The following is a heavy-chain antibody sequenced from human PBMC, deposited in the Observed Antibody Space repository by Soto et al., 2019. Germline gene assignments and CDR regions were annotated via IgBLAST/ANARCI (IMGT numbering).Heavy chain of an antibody. CDR2: IYYSGST. J-gene: IGHJ3*02. V-gene: IGHV4-59*08. CDR1: GGYISSYY. Sequence: SETLSLTCTVSGGYISSYYLSWIRQPPGKGLEWIGYIYYSGSTNCNPSLKSRVTISVDTSKNQFSLKLSSVTVADTAVYYCARRWGDAFDIWGQGTMVTVSS. CDR3: ARRWGDAFDI. D-gene: IGHD3-16*01.